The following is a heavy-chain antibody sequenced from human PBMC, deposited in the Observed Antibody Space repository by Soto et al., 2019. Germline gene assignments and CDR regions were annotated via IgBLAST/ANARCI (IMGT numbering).Heavy chain of an antibody. Sequence: SETLSLTCAVSCGSISSSNWWSWVRQPPGKGLEWIGEIYHSGSTNYNPSLKSRVTISVDKSKNQFSLKLSSVTAADTAVYYCARSGYSYGSASDIWGKGTMVTVSS. V-gene: IGHV4-4*02. CDR3: ARSGYSYGSASDI. D-gene: IGHD5-18*01. CDR2: IYHSGST. J-gene: IGHJ3*02. CDR1: CGSISSSNW.